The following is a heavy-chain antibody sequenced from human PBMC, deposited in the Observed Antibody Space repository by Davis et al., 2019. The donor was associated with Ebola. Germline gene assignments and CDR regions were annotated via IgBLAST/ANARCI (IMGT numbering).Heavy chain of an antibody. V-gene: IGHV1-18*01. CDR3: AREWLFSSNFDY. CDR1: GYTFTSHG. CDR2: ISAYNGNT. Sequence: AASVKVSCKASGYTFTSHGISWVRQAPGQGLEWMGWISAYNGNTNYAQKLQGRVTMTRDTSTSTVYMELSSLRSEDTAVYYCAREWLFSSNFDYWGQGTLVTVSS. D-gene: IGHD3-22*01. J-gene: IGHJ4*02.